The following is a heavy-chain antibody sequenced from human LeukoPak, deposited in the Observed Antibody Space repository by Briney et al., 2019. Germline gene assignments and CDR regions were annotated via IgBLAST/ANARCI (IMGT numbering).Heavy chain of an antibody. Sequence: GGSPRLSRAASGFTFSRYWMSWVRQAPGKGLEWVASIKQDGSERYYVDSVKGRFTISSDNAKNSVYVQMNSLRAEDTAVFYCARSTSWYHKFDYWGQRSLVTASS. CDR3: ARSTSWYHKFDY. D-gene: IGHD6-19*01. CDR1: GFTFSRYW. V-gene: IGHV3-7*04. J-gene: IGHJ4*02. CDR2: IKQDGSER.